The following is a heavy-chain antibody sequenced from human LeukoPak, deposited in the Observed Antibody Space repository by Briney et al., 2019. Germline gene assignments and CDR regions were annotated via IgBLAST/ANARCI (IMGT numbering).Heavy chain of an antibody. Sequence: PGGSLRLSCAASGFTFSSYAMHWVRQAPGKGLEWVAFIRSDGINEYYADSVKGRFTISRDNSKNTLYLQMNSLRAEDTAVYYCAKDGGHSGSYYYYYMDVWGKGTTVTISS. CDR3: AKDGGHSGSYYYYYMDV. D-gene: IGHD1-26*01. CDR2: IRSDGINE. J-gene: IGHJ6*03. V-gene: IGHV3-30*02. CDR1: GFTFSSYA.